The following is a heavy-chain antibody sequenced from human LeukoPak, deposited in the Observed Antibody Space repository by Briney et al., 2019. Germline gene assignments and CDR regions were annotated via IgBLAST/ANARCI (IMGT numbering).Heavy chain of an antibody. J-gene: IGHJ4*02. Sequence: SETLSLTCTVSGGSISSSSYYWGWIRQRPGKGLEWIGSIYYSGSTYYNPSLKSRVTISVDTSKNQFSLKLSSVTAADTAVYYCARYYDFWSGYDYWGQGTLVTVSS. CDR3: ARYYDFWSGYDY. CDR1: GGSISSSSYY. CDR2: IYYSGST. V-gene: IGHV4-39*01. D-gene: IGHD3-3*01.